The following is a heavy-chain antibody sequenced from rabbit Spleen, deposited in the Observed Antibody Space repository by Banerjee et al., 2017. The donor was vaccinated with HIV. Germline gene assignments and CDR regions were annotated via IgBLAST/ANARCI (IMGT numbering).Heavy chain of an antibody. Sequence: QSLEESGGDLVKPEGSLTLTCTASGFSFSSNEYMCWVRQAPGKGLEWIGCIYTGNGKTYYASWAKGRFTISKSSSTTVTLQMTSLTAADTATYFCARDAGSYDYIDGYFNLWGQGTLVTVS. CDR3: ARDAGSYDYIDGYFNL. D-gene: IGHD8-1*01. CDR1: GFSFSSNEY. CDR2: IYTGNGKT. V-gene: IGHV1S40*01. J-gene: IGHJ4*01.